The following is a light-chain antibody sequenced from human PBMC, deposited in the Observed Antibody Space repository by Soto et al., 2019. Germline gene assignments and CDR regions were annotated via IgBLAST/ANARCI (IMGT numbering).Light chain of an antibody. CDR2: EVS. CDR1: SSDVGRYNY. J-gene: IGLJ2*01. V-gene: IGLV2-14*01. CDR3: CSYTSSTSAV. Sequence: QSVLTQPASVSGSPGQSITISCTGTSSDVGRYNYVSWFQQHPGKAPKLMIFEVSTRPSGVSNRFSGSKSGNTASLTISGLQMEDEADYYCCSYTSSTSAVFGGGTQLTVL.